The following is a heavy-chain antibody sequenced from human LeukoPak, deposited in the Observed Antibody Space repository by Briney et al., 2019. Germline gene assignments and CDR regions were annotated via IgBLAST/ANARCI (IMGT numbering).Heavy chain of an antibody. D-gene: IGHD3-10*01. CDR2: IKSEADGGTT. Sequence: AGGSLRLSCAASGLAVSNAWMSWVRQGPGKGLEWIGRIKSEADGGTTEYAAPVKGRFTISRDDSTNTLYLEMNSLKTEDTGVYYCTTDGISLGRGLYYFDYWGQGDLVTVSP. V-gene: IGHV3-15*01. CDR3: TTDGISLGRGLYYFDY. CDR1: GLAVSNAW. J-gene: IGHJ4*02.